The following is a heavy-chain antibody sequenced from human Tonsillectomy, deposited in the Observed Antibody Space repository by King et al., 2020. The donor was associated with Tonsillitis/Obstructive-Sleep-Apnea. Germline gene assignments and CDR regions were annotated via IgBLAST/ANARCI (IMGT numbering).Heavy chain of an antibody. V-gene: IGHV2-5*02. J-gene: IGHJ1*01. CDR3: AHSPEYYSSTNCYLPRHFHH. D-gene: IGHD2-2*01. Sequence: LKESGPTLVKPTQTLTLTCTFSGFSLRTSGVGVGWIRQPPGKALEWLALIYWDDDKRYSPSLKSRLTITNDTSKNQVVLTMTNMDPVDTATYYCAHSPEYYSSTNCYLPRHFHHWGQGTLVTVSS. CDR2: IYWDDDK. CDR1: GFSLRTSGVG.